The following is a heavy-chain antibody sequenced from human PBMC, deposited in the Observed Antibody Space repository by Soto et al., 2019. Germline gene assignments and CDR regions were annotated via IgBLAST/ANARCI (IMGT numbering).Heavy chain of an antibody. CDR3: AMAGHSSSSEGANWFDP. Sequence: PSETLSLTCTVSGGSISSGGYYWSWIRQHPGKGLEWIGYIYYSGSTYFNPSLKSRLTISVDTSKNQFSLQLSSVTAADTAVYYCAMAGHSSSSEGANWFDPWGQGTLVTV. CDR1: GGSISSGGYY. D-gene: IGHD6-6*01. V-gene: IGHV4-31*03. CDR2: IYYSGST. J-gene: IGHJ5*02.